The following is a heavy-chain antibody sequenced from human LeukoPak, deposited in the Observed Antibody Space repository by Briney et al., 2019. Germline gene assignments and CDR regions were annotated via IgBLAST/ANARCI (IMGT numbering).Heavy chain of an antibody. Sequence: PSETLSLTCTVSGGSISSYYWSWIRQPPGKGLEWIGYIYYSGSTNYNPSLKSRVTISVDTSNNQFSLKLSSVTAADTAVYYCARAVTGGGYFDYWGQGTLVTVSS. CDR3: ARAVTGGGYFDY. J-gene: IGHJ4*02. D-gene: IGHD1-14*01. V-gene: IGHV4-59*01. CDR2: IYYSGST. CDR1: GGSISSYY.